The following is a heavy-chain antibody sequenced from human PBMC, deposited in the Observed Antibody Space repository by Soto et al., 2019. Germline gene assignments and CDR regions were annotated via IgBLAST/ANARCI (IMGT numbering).Heavy chain of an antibody. CDR3: AGDSYSGSGSYSPRLNWFDP. Sequence: SVKVSCKASGGTFSSYAISWVRQAPGQGLEWMGGIIPIFGTANYAQKFQGRVTITADESTSTAYMELSSLRSEDTAVYYCAGDSYSGSGSYSPRLNWFDPWGQGTLVTVSS. CDR2: IIPIFGTA. CDR1: GGTFSSYA. J-gene: IGHJ5*02. D-gene: IGHD3-10*01. V-gene: IGHV1-69*13.